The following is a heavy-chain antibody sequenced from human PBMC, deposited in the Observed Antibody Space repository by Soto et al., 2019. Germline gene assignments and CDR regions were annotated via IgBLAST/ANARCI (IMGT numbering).Heavy chain of an antibody. CDR2: IYYSGST. CDR1: GGSISSDY. V-gene: IGHV4-59*01. D-gene: IGHD6-19*01. Sequence: EPLSLTCTDSGGSISSDYWSWIRQPPGKGLEWIGYIYYSGSTAYNPSLKSRVTISVDTSKNQFSLKMSSVTAADTAVYYCARLRPSSGWFFDYWGQGTLVTSSS. J-gene: IGHJ4*02. CDR3: ARLRPSSGWFFDY.